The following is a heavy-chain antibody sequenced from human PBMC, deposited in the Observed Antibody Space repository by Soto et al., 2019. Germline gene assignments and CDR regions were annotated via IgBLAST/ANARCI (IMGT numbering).Heavy chain of an antibody. CDR1: GGYISSYY. D-gene: IGHD4-4*01. V-gene: IGHV4-59*08. CDR2: IYYSGST. J-gene: IGHJ6*03. Sequence: LETLSLTCTVSGGYISSYYWSWIRQHPGKGLEWIGYIYYSGSTNYNPSLKSRVTISVDTSKNQFSLKLSSVTAADTAVYYCARLSYSNATGYYYYYYMDVWGKGTTVTVSS. CDR3: ARLSYSNATGYYYYYYMDV.